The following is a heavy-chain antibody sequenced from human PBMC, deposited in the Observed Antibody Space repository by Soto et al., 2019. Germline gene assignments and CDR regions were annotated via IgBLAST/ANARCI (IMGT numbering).Heavy chain of an antibody. CDR2: IYYSGST. CDR1: GGSIRSGGNS. V-gene: IGHV4-31*03. Sequence: QVQLQESGPGLVKPSQTLSLTCTVSGGSIRSGGNSWSWIRQHSGKGLEWIGYIYYSGSTYYNPSRQSRLTISLDTAKNQFSLKLSSVTAADTPVYYCARGVLRTFDYWGQGTLVTVSS. J-gene: IGHJ4*02. CDR3: ARGVLRTFDY.